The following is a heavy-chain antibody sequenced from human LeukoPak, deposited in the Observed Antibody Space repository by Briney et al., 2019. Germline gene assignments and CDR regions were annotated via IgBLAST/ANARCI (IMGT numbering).Heavy chain of an antibody. Sequence: GGSLRLSCAASGFTFSSYGMHCVRQAPGKGLEWVAVISYDGSNKYYADSVKGRFTISRDNSKNTLYLQMNTLRAEDTAVYYCAKDMYSSGWDGFDYWGQGTLVTVSS. CDR1: GFTFSSYG. CDR2: ISYDGSNK. CDR3: AKDMYSSGWDGFDY. V-gene: IGHV3-30*18. D-gene: IGHD6-19*01. J-gene: IGHJ4*02.